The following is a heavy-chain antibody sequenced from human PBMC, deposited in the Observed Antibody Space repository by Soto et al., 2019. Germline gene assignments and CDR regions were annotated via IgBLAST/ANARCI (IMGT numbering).Heavy chain of an antibody. CDR1: GFTFSSYE. Sequence: GGSLRLSCAASGFTFSSYEMNWVRQAPGKGLEWVSYISSSGSTIYYADSVKGRFTISRDNAKNSLYLQMNSLRAEDTAVYYCAREIEFTRPTPRLFDPWGQGTLVTVSS. V-gene: IGHV3-48*03. J-gene: IGHJ5*02. CDR3: AREIEFTRPTPRLFDP. CDR2: ISSSGSTI.